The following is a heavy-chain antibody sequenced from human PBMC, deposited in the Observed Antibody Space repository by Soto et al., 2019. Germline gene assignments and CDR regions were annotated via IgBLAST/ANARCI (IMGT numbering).Heavy chain of an antibody. V-gene: IGHV3-23*01. J-gene: IGHJ4*02. Sequence: GGSLRLSCAASGFPFSSYAMSWVRQAPGKGLAWVSGITTTGESTYYADSVKGRFIISRDNSKNTLYLQMNGLRTDDTAIYYCADYGWSGYWGQGTLVTVSS. CDR1: GFPFSSYA. CDR3: ADYGWSGY. D-gene: IGHD3-10*01. CDR2: ITTTGEST.